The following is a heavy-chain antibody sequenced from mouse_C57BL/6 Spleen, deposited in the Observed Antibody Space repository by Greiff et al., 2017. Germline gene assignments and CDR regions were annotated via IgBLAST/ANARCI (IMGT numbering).Heavy chain of an antibody. CDR3: AKNYYGSSPAWFAY. CDR2: INPNNGGT. D-gene: IGHD1-1*01. V-gene: IGHV1-26*01. J-gene: IGHJ3*01. Sequence: VQLQQSGPELVKPGASVKISCKASGYTFTDYYMNWVEQSHGKSLEWIGDINPNNGGTSYNQKFKGKATLTVDKSSSTAYMELRSLTSEDSAVYYCAKNYYGSSPAWFAYWGQGTLVTVSA. CDR1: GYTFTDYY.